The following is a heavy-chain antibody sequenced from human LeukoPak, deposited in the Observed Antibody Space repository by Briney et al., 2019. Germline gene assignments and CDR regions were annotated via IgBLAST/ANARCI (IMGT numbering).Heavy chain of an antibody. J-gene: IGHJ6*04. CDR1: GFTLSSYV. CDR3: AELGITMIGGV. Sequence: GGSLRLSCAASGFTLSSYVMRWVRQAPGKGLEWVAIISYDGSNEYYADSVKGRFTISRDNAKNSLYLQMNSLRAEDTAVYYCAELGITMIGGVWGKGTTVTISS. V-gene: IGHV3-30*04. D-gene: IGHD3-10*02. CDR2: ISYDGSNE.